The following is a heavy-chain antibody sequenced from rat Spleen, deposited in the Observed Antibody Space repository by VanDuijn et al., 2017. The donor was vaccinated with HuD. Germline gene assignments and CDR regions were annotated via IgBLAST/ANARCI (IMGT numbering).Heavy chain of an antibody. D-gene: IGHD1-2*01. CDR2: ISSDGRRN. V-gene: IGHV5-29*01. J-gene: IGHJ2*01. Sequence: EVQLVESGGGLVQPGRSLKLSCAASGFTFSNYGMHWIRQAPTKGLEWVATISSDGRRNYYRDSVRGRFTISRDNAKSTLYLQMDSLRSEDTATYYCTTDRTHYYGTEDYWGQGVMVTVSS. CDR3: TTDRTHYYGTEDY. CDR1: GFTFSNYG.